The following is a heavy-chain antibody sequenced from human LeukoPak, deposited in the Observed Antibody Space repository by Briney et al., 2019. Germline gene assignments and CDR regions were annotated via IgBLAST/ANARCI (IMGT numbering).Heavy chain of an antibody. J-gene: IGHJ4*02. Sequence: GGSLRLSCAASGFTFSSYAMSWVRQAPGKGVEWVSAISGSGGSTYYADSVKGRFTISRDNSKNTLYLQMNSLRAEDTAVYYCAKDRGDYSNYRPYYFDYWGQGTLVTVSS. D-gene: IGHD4-11*01. CDR1: GFTFSSYA. CDR2: ISGSGGST. CDR3: AKDRGDYSNYRPYYFDY. V-gene: IGHV3-23*01.